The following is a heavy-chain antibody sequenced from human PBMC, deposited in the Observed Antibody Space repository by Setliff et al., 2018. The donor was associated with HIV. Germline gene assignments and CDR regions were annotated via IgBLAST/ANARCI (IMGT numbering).Heavy chain of an antibody. Sequence: ASVKVSCKASGYTFTSYAMHWVRQAPGQRLEWMGWINAGNGNTKYSQKFQGRVTITRDTSASAAYMGLSSLRSEDTAVYYCARGRTWELSDAFDIWGQGTMVTVS. J-gene: IGHJ3*02. CDR3: ARGRTWELSDAFDI. CDR1: GYTFTSYA. CDR2: INAGNGNT. D-gene: IGHD1-26*01. V-gene: IGHV1-3*01.